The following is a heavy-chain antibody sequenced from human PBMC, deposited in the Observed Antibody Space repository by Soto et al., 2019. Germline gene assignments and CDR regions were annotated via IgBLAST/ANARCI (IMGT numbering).Heavy chain of an antibody. CDR2: IYYSGST. CDR1: GGSISSGGYS. D-gene: IGHD4-4*01. CDR3: ARDGGNYGGLFYWFDP. V-gene: IGHV4-61*08. J-gene: IGHJ5*02. Sequence: PSETLSLTCAVSGGSISSGGYSWSWIRQPPGKGLEWIGYIYYSGSTNYNPSLKSRVTISVDTSKNQFSLKLSSVTAADTAVYYCARDGGNYGGLFYWFDPWGQGTLVTVSS.